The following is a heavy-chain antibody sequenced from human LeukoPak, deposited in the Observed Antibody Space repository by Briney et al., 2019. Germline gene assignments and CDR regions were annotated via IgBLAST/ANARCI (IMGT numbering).Heavy chain of an antibody. CDR3: ARRIGYRSGHSAVYYFDY. Sequence: GGSLRLSCAASGFTFSTYWMHWVRQAPGKGLVWVSLINSGGDDTRYADSVKGRFTISRDNAKNTLYLQMNSLRAEDTAVYYCARRIGYRSGHSAVYYFDYWGQGTLVTVSS. CDR2: INSGGDDT. V-gene: IGHV3-74*01. CDR1: GFTFSTYW. D-gene: IGHD6-19*01. J-gene: IGHJ4*02.